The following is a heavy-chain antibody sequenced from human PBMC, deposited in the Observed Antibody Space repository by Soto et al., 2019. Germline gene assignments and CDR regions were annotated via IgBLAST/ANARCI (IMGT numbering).Heavy chain of an antibody. V-gene: IGHV3-23*01. J-gene: IGHJ4*02. Sequence: QLLESGGGLVQPGGSLRLSCAVSGFTFSSYAMSWVRQAPGKVLEWISVISGSGKSTNYADSVKGRFTTSRANSKNTLYLQMSGLRAEDTAIYYCAKLSSVTMIVDVITGLRFDYWGQGTLFTVSS. CDR3: AKLSSVTMIVDVITGLRFDY. D-gene: IGHD3-22*01. CDR1: GFTFSSYA. CDR2: ISGSGKST.